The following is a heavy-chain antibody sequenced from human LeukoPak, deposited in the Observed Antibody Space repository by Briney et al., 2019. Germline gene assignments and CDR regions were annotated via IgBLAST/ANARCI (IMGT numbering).Heavy chain of an antibody. Sequence: GGSLRLSCAASGFTFSSYSMNWVRQAPGKGLEWVSYISSSSSTIYYADSVKGRFTISRDNAKNSLYLQMNSLGAEDTAVYYCASRIAAAGVSSAWYFDLWGRGTLVTVSS. CDR2: ISSSSSTI. V-gene: IGHV3-48*01. D-gene: IGHD6-13*01. CDR1: GFTFSSYS. J-gene: IGHJ2*01. CDR3: ASRIAAAGVSSAWYFDL.